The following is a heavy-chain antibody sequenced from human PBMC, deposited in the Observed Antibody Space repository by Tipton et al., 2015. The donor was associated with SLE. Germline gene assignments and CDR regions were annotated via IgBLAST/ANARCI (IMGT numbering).Heavy chain of an antibody. CDR1: GGSISSYY. J-gene: IGHJ3*02. V-gene: IGHV4-59*01. CDR3: ARGPITMIVVPYAFDI. Sequence: TLSLTCTVSGGSISSYYWSWIRQPPGKGLEWIGYIYYSGSTNYNPSLKSRVTISVETSKNQFSLKLSSVTAADTAVYYCARGPITMIVVPYAFDIWGQGTMVTVSS. CDR2: IYYSGST. D-gene: IGHD3-22*01.